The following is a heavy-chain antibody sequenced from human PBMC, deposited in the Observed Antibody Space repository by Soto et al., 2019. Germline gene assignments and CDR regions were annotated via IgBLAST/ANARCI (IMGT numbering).Heavy chain of an antibody. V-gene: IGHV3-33*01. CDR1: GFTFSSYG. J-gene: IGHJ6*02. CDR3: ARDQRSGYYYYGTDV. CDR2: IWYDGSNK. D-gene: IGHD1-26*01. Sequence: GGSLRLSCAASGFTFSSYGMHWVRQAPGKGLEWVAVIWYDGSNKYYADSVKGRFTISRDNSKNTLYLQMNSLRAEDTAVYYCARDQRSGYYYYGTDVWGQGTTVTVSS.